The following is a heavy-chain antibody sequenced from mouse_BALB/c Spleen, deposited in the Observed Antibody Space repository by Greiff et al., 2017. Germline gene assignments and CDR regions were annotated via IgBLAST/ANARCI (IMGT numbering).Heavy chain of an antibody. D-gene: IGHD2-2*01. CDR1: GYSITSGYY. CDR2: ISYDGSN. V-gene: IGHV3-6*02. J-gene: IGHJ4*01. CDR3: AREGVLLWLRRDYAMDY. Sequence: EVQLQQSGPGLVKPSQSLSLTCSVTGYSITSGYYWNWIRQFPGNKLEWMGYISYDGSNNYNPSLKNRISITRDTSKNQFFLKLNSVTTEDTATYYCAREGVLLWLRRDYAMDYWGQGTSVTVSS.